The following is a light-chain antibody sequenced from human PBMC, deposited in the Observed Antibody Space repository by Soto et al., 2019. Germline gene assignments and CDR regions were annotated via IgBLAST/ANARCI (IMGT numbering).Light chain of an antibody. J-gene: IGKJ4*01. CDR1: QSAGGSY. CDR3: QQRSDWPST. Sequence: EIVLTQSPATLSLSPGERATLSCRASQSAGGSYLAWYQQKPGQVPRLLIYDASTRAPGIPDRFSGSGSGTDFTLTISSLQPEDFAVYYCQQRSDWPSTFGGGTKVEIK. CDR2: DAS. V-gene: IGKV3-11*01.